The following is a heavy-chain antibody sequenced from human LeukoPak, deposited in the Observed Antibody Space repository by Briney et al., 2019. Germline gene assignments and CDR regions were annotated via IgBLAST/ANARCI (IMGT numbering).Heavy chain of an antibody. Sequence: SETLSLTCTVSGGSISSYYWSWIRQPPGKGLEWIGYIYYSGSTNYNPSLKSRVTISVDTSKNQFSLKLSSVTAADTAVYYCARSLVEQWLNWFDPWGQGTLVTVSS. V-gene: IGHV4-59*01. CDR2: IYYSGST. CDR1: GGSISSYY. J-gene: IGHJ5*02. CDR3: ARSLVEQWLNWFDP. D-gene: IGHD6-19*01.